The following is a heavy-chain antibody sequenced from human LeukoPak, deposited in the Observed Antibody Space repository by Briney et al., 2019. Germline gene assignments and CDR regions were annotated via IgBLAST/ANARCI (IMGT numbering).Heavy chain of an antibody. CDR3: ARDYYDYVWGSQYFDY. J-gene: IGHJ4*02. D-gene: IGHD3-16*01. Sequence: GASVKVSCKASGYTFTSYDINWVRQAPGQGLEWMGWINPNSGGTNYAQKFQGRVTMTRDTSISTAYMELSRLKSDDTAVYYCARDYYDYVWGSQYFDYWGQGTLVTVSS. CDR1: GYTFTSYD. V-gene: IGHV1-2*02. CDR2: INPNSGGT.